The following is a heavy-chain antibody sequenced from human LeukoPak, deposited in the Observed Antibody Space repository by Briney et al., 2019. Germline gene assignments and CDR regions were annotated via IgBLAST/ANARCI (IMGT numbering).Heavy chain of an antibody. D-gene: IGHD3-22*01. CDR3: AKDQDSYDSGGYYYAFYY. CDR1: GFTFSSYG. Sequence: PGRSLRLSCAASGFTFSSYGMHWVRQAPGKGLEWVAVISSDGSNKYYADSVKGRFTISRDNSKNTLYLQMNSLRAEDTAVYYCAKDQDSYDSGGYYYAFYYWGQGTLVTVSS. CDR2: ISSDGSNK. J-gene: IGHJ4*02. V-gene: IGHV3-30*18.